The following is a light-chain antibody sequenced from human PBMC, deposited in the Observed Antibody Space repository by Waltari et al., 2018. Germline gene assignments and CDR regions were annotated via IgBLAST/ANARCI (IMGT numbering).Light chain of an antibody. J-gene: IGKJ5*01. CDR1: QRIKNN. CDR3: QQYDNWPLT. Sequence: ETVMTQSPATLSVYPGERATLSCRASQRIKNNLAWYQQKGGQAPRLLLFDASTRATGISARFSGSGYGTEFTLTISSLQYEDFAVYYCQQYDNWPLTFGQGTRLDIK. CDR2: DAS. V-gene: IGKV3-15*01.